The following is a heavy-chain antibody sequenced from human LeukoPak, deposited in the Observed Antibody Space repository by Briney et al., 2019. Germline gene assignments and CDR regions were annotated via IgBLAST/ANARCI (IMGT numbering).Heavy chain of an antibody. Sequence: GGSLRLSCAASGFTFSSYGMHWVRQAPGKGLEWVAFIRYDGSNKYYADSVRGRFTFSRDNSKNTLYLQMNSLRAEDTAVYYCAKDYTATSLWYFDYWGQGTLVTVSS. CDR3: AKDYTATSLWYFDY. CDR1: GFTFSSYG. J-gene: IGHJ4*02. CDR2: IRYDGSNK. V-gene: IGHV3-30*02. D-gene: IGHD2-21*01.